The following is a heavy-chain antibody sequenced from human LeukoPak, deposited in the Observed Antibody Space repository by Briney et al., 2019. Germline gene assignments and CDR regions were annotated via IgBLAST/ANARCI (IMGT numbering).Heavy chain of an antibody. V-gene: IGHV4-31*11. CDR2: IYYSGST. CDR1: GVSISSDNW. D-gene: IGHD2-2*01. J-gene: IGHJ4*02. Sequence: PSETLSLTCAVCGVSISSDNWWTWVRQPPGKGLERIGYIYYSGSTYYNPSLKSRVTISVDTSKNQFSLKLSSVTAADTAVYYCAGGTLTFDYWGQGTLVTVSS. CDR3: AGGTLTFDY.